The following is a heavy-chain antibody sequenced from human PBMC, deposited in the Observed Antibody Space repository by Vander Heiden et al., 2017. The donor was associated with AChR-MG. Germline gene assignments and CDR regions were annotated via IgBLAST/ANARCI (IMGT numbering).Heavy chain of an antibody. D-gene: IGHD5-18*01. V-gene: IGHV4-34*01. CDR3: ATGYSYGRAFHY. J-gene: IGHJ4*02. Sequence: QVQLQQWGAGLLKPSETLSLTCAVYGGSFSGYYWSWIRQPPGKGLEWIGEINHSPSTNYNPALKSRVTISVDTSKNKFSLQLRSVTAADTAVYYFATGYSYGRAFHYWGQGTLVTVSS. CDR1: GGSFSGYY. CDR2: INHSPST.